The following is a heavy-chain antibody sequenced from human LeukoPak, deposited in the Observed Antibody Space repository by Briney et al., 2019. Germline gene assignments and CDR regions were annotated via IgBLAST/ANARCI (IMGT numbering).Heavy chain of an antibody. Sequence: SETLSLTCAVSGGSISSGGYSWSWIRPPPGKGLEWIGYIYYSGSTNYNPSLKSRVTISVDTSKNQFSLKLSSVTAADTAVYYCARVRMATIDYWGQGTLVTVSS. J-gene: IGHJ4*02. V-gene: IGHV4-61*08. D-gene: IGHD5-24*01. CDR3: ARVRMATIDY. CDR2: IYYSGST. CDR1: GGSISSGGYS.